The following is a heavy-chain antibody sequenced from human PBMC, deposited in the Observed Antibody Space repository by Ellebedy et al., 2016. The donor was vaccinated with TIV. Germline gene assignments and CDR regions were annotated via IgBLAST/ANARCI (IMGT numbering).Heavy chain of an antibody. V-gene: IGHV3-30*01. CDR3: ANRGPRGTFSMDV. CDR1: GFTFSSYS. Sequence: PGGSLRLSCTASGFTFSSYSMFWVRQAPGKGLEWVALISYDVITQYYADSVKGRFTTSRDNSKYMLYLQMNSLRPEDTAVYYCANRGPRGTFSMDVWGKGTTVTVSS. CDR2: ISYDVITQ. D-gene: IGHD3-16*01. J-gene: IGHJ6*03.